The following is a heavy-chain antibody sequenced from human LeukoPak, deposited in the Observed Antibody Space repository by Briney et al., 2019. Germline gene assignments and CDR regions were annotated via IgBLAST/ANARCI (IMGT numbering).Heavy chain of an antibody. J-gene: IGHJ4*02. CDR1: GFTFSSYA. V-gene: IGHV3-23*01. CDR3: AKDHQWRIRRNYFDY. D-gene: IGHD6-19*01. CDR2: ISGSGGNT. Sequence: PGGSLRLSCAASGFTFSSYAMSWVRQAPGKGLEWVATISGSGGNTYYADSVKGRFTISRDNSKNTLYLQMNSLRAEDTAVYYCAKDHQWRIRRNYFDYWGQGTLVTASS.